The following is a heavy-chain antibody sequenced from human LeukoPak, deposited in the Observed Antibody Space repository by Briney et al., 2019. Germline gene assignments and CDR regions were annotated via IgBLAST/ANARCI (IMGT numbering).Heavy chain of an antibody. CDR1: GGSFSGYY. J-gene: IGHJ4*02. V-gene: IGHV4-34*01. CDR2: INHSGST. D-gene: IGHD1-26*01. CDR3: ARVDGSYSYSYPGPFADY. Sequence: PSETLSLTCAVYGGSFSGYYWSWIRQPPGKGLEWIGEINHSGSTNYNPSLKSRVTISVDTSKNQFSLKLSSVTAADTAVYYCARVDGSYSYSYPGPFADYWGQGTLVTVSS.